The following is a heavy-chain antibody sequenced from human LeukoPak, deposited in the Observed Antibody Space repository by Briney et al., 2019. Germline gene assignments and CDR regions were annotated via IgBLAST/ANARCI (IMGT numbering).Heavy chain of an antibody. V-gene: IGHV1-69*06. CDR1: GYIFTSYS. CDR2: IIPIFGTA. J-gene: IGHJ6*03. CDR3: ARGYYDILTGYYMGYYMDV. D-gene: IGHD3-9*01. Sequence: SVKVSCKASGYIFTSYSIHWVRQAPGQGLEWMGGIIPIFGTANYAQKFQGRVTITADKSTSTAYMELSSLRSDDTAVYYCARGYYDILTGYYMGYYMDVWGKGTTVTISS.